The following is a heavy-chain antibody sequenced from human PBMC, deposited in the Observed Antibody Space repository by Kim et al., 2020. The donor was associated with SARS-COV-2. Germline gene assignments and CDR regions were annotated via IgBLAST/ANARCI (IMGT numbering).Heavy chain of an antibody. CDR1: GFTFSSYA. Sequence: GGSLRLSCAASGFTFSSYAMSWVRQAPGKGLEWVSAISGGGGSTYYADSVKCRFTISRDNSKNTLYLQMNSLRAEDTAVYYCAIDSSGWYGWIFDYWGQGTLVTVSS. CDR2: ISGGGGST. V-gene: IGHV3-23*01. CDR3: AIDSSGWYGWIFDY. J-gene: IGHJ4*02. D-gene: IGHD6-19*01.